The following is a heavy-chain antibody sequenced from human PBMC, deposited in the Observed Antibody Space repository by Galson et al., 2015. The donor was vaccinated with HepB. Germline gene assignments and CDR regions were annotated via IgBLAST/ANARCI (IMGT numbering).Heavy chain of an antibody. Sequence: SLRLSCAGSGFIFSDYYMSWIRQAPGKGLEWVSYMSSRGSTIYYGGSVKGRLTISRDNAKNSLYLQMNSLRGEDTAVYYCARMYCSNGVCLYGMDVWGQGTTVTVSS. D-gene: IGHD2-8*01. CDR1: GFIFSDYY. J-gene: IGHJ6*02. CDR3: ARMYCSNGVCLYGMDV. CDR2: MSSRGSTI. V-gene: IGHV3-11*01.